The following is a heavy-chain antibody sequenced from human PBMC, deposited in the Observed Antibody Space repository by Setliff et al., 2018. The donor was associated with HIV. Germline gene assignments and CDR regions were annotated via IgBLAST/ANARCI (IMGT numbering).Heavy chain of an antibody. CDR2: IITGNGDT. V-gene: IGHV1-3*04. Sequence: ASVKVSCKASGYTFTDYVIHWVRQAPGQRPEWMAWIITGNGDTHYSQKFRDRVTVTRDTSANTAFMELNTLTSEDTAVYYCARDDVAAPGSHHDYWGQGTLVTVSS. J-gene: IGHJ4*02. CDR3: ARDDVAAPGSHHDY. D-gene: IGHD6-13*01. CDR1: GYTFTDYV.